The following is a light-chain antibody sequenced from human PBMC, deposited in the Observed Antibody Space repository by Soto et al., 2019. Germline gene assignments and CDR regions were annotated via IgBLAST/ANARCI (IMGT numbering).Light chain of an antibody. V-gene: IGKV3-20*01. Sequence: IVLTRSPVTLSLSPMERATLSCRVSQTGSNSYLAWYQHKSGQAPRLLIYGVYSRATGIPDRFSGSGSGTEFTLTITRLEPEDSAVYFCQHYGFSQWTFGQGTKVDI. CDR3: QHYGFSQWT. CDR2: GVY. CDR1: QTGSNSY. J-gene: IGKJ1*01.